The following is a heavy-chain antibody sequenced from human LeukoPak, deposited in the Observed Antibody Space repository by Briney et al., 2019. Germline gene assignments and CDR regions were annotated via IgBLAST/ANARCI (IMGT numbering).Heavy chain of an antibody. CDR3: AKSSRIQLWFPRGYYFDS. CDR2: ISGTGGST. D-gene: IGHD5-18*01. CDR1: GFTFSSYG. V-gene: IGHV3-23*01. J-gene: IGHJ4*02. Sequence: GGSLRLSCAASGFTFSSYGMNWVRQAPGKGPEWVSVISGTGGSTDYADSVKGRFTISRDNSRNILYLQMSSLRAENTAMYYCAKSSRIQLWFPRGYYFDSWGQGTLVTVSS.